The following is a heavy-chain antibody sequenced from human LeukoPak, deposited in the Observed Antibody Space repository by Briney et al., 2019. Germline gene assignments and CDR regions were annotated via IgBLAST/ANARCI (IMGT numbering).Heavy chain of an antibody. CDR2: IYYSGST. CDR3: ARHTLEDSYGSDY. D-gene: IGHD5-18*01. CDR1: GGSISSSRYY. V-gene: IGHV4-39*01. Sequence: SETLSLTCTVSGGSISSSRYYWGWIRQPPGKGLTWMGSIYYSGSTYYNPSLKSRDTISVDTSKNQFSLKLTSVTAADTAVYYCARHTLEDSYGSDYWGQGTMVTVSS. J-gene: IGHJ4*02.